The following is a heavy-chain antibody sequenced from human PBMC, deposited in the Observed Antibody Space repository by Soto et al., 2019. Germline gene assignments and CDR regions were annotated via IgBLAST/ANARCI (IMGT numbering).Heavy chain of an antibody. D-gene: IGHD3-3*01. CDR1: GFSFNTYA. CDR2: ITANSGST. J-gene: IGHJ4*02. V-gene: IGHV3-23*01. CDR3: ARSPEWPNRYFDY. Sequence: EVQLLESGGGLVQPGESRRLSCAASGFSFNTYAMVWVRQAPWKGLEWVSTITANSGSTAYGDSVQGRFTISRDNSKSTLYLQMNSLRVEDTDTYYCARSPEWPNRYFDYWGQGTLVTVSS.